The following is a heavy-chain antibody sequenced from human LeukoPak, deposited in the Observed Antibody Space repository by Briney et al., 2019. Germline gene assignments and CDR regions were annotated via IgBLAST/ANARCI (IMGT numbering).Heavy chain of an antibody. Sequence: GASVKVSCKASGYTLTDYYMHWVRQAPGQGLEWMGWINPNSGGTNYAQKFQGRVTMTRDTSISTAYMELSRLRSDDTAVYYCARSYFYDSSGYYSFDYWAQGTLVAVSS. CDR3: ARSYFYDSSGYYSFDY. D-gene: IGHD3-22*01. V-gene: IGHV1-2*02. J-gene: IGHJ4*02. CDR2: INPNSGGT. CDR1: GYTLTDYY.